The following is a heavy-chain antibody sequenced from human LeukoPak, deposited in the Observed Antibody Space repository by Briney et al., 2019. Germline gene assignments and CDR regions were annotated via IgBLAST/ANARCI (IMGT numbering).Heavy chain of an antibody. CDR2: INPSGGST. J-gene: IGHJ3*02. D-gene: IGHD2-15*01. CDR3: ARVYVVTDAFDI. V-gene: IGHV1-46*01. Sequence: ASVKVSCKASGYTFTSYYMHWVRQAPGQGLEWMGIINPSGGSTSYAQKFQGRVTMTRDTSTSTVYMGLSSLRSEDTAVYYCARVYVVTDAFDIWGQGTMVTVSS. CDR1: GYTFTSYY.